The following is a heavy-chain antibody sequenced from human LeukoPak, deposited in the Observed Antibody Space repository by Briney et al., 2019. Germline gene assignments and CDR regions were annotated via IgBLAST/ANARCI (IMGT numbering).Heavy chain of an antibody. CDR3: AREPPSYSSSRGDY. D-gene: IGHD6-13*01. CDR2: INPNSGGT. Sequence: ASVKVSCKASGYTFTGYYMHWERQAPGQGLEWMGRINPNSGGTNYAQKFQGRVTMTRDTSISTAYMELSRLRSDDTAVYYCAREPPSYSSSRGDYWGQGTLVTVSS. V-gene: IGHV1-2*06. J-gene: IGHJ4*02. CDR1: GYTFTGYY.